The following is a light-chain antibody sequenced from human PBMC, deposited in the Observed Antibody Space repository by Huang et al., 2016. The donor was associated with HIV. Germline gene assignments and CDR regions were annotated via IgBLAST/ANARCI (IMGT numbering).Light chain of an antibody. Sequence: DIQMTQSPSTLSASVGDRVAITCRASQSVNTWLAWYQQKPGTAPKLLIYKASFLECGVPSRFSGSGSGTEFTLTISSLQPDDFATYYCQQYNTYWTFGQGTKVEIK. CDR1: QSVNTW. CDR2: KAS. J-gene: IGKJ1*01. CDR3: QQYNTYWT. V-gene: IGKV1-5*03.